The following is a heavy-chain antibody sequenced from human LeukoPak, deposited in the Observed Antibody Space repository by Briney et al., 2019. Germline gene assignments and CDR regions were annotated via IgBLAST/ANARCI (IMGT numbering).Heavy chain of an antibody. CDR3: AKDDLGYYDSSGYEFDY. Sequence: PGGSLRLSCAASGFTFSSYGMHWVRQAPGKGLEGGAVIWYDGSNKYYADSVKGRFTISRYNSKNTLYLQMNSLRAEDTAVYYCAKDDLGYYDSSGYEFDYWGQGTLVTVSS. CDR2: IWYDGSNK. CDR1: GFTFSSYG. D-gene: IGHD3-22*01. V-gene: IGHV3-33*06. J-gene: IGHJ4*02.